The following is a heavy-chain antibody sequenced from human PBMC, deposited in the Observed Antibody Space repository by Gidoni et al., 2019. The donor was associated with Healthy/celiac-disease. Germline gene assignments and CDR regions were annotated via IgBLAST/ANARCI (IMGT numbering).Heavy chain of an antibody. Sequence: EVQLVESGGGLVKPGGSLRLSCAASGFTFSSYSMNWVRQAPGKGLEWVSSISSSSSYIYYADSVKGRFTISRDNAKNSLYLQMNSLRAEDTAVYYCARVLKVGATRPGDYWGQGTLVTVSS. D-gene: IGHD1-26*01. CDR2: ISSSSSYI. CDR1: GFTFSSYS. J-gene: IGHJ4*02. V-gene: IGHV3-21*01. CDR3: ARVLKVGATRPGDY.